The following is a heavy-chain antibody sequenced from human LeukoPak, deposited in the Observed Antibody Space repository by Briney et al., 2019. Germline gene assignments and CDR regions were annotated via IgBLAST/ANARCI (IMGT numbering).Heavy chain of an antibody. J-gene: IGHJ5*02. Sequence: GASLKVSCKASGYTFTGYYMHWVRQAPGQGLEYMGWINPNSGGTNYVQKFQGRVTMTRDTSISTAYMELSRLRSDDTAVYYCALYSGGLFDPWGQGTLVTVSS. CDR3: ALYSGGLFDP. CDR2: INPNSGGT. V-gene: IGHV1-2*02. D-gene: IGHD1-26*01. CDR1: GYTFTGYY.